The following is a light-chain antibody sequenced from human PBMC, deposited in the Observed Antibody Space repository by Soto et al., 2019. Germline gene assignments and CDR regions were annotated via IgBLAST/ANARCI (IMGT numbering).Light chain of an antibody. CDR2: GAS. Sequence: EIVLTQSPGTLSLSPGDRATLSCRASQSVSTSYLAWYQQKPGQAPRLLIYGASSRATGIPDRFSGSGSGTDCTLTISRLEPEDFAVYYCQQYGSSPRTFGQGTKVEFK. CDR1: QSVSTSY. V-gene: IGKV3-20*01. J-gene: IGKJ1*01. CDR3: QQYGSSPRT.